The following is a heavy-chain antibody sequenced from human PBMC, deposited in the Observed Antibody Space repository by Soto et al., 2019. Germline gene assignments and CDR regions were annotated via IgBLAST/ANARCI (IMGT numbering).Heavy chain of an antibody. V-gene: IGHV3-23*01. Sequence: PGGSLRLSCAASGFPFGENAISWVRQAPGKGLEWVSGISDSGATTYYADSVRGRFTISRDNPKNTLYLQMKSLRAEDSASYYCAKEDTSSGSLDYWCQGALVTVSS. CDR2: ISDSGATT. CDR1: GFPFGENA. J-gene: IGHJ4*02. D-gene: IGHD6-19*01. CDR3: AKEDTSSGSLDY.